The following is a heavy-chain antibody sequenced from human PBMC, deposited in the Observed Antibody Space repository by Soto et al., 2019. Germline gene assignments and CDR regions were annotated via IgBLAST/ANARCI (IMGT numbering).Heavy chain of an antibody. J-gene: IGHJ4*02. CDR1: GFTFSTYN. CDR2: ISDTGSDT. Sequence: GGSVRLSCSASGFTFSTYNMLWVRQAPGKGLEYVSRISDTGSDTYYADSVKGRFTISRDDPKNTLYLQMSSLRAEDTAVYYCVTGYASGWYEFYWGQGTLVTVSS. V-gene: IGHV3-64D*06. CDR3: VTGYASGWYEFY. D-gene: IGHD6-19*01.